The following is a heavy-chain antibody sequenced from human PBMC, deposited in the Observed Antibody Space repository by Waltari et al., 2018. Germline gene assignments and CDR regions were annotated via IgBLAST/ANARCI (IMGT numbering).Heavy chain of an antibody. CDR3: AREGDGFPTLYYYYGMDV. Sequence: QVQLVQSGAEVKKPGSSVKVSCKASGGTFSSYTISWVRQAPGQGLEWMGRIIPSLGIANYAQKFQGRVTITADKSTSTAYMELSSLRSEDTAVYYCAREGDGFPTLYYYYGMDVWGQGTTVTVSS. D-gene: IGHD1-26*01. CDR1: GGTFSSYT. J-gene: IGHJ6*02. V-gene: IGHV1-69*08. CDR2: IIPSLGIA.